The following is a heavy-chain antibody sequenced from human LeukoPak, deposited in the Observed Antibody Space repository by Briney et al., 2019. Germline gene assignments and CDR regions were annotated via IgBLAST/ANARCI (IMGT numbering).Heavy chain of an antibody. CDR1: GGSFSGYY. D-gene: IGHD6-13*01. V-gene: IGHV4-59*01. CDR3: ARDLYSSSWYGINWFDP. CDR2: IYYSGST. Sequence: SETLSLTCAVYGGSFSGYYWSWIRQPPGKGLEWIGYIYYSGSTNYNPSLKSRVTISVDTSKNQFSLKLSSVTAADTAVYYCARDLYSSSWYGINWFDPWGQGTLVTVSS. J-gene: IGHJ5*02.